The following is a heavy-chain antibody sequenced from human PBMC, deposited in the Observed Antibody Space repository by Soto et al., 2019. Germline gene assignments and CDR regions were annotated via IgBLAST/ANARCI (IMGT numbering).Heavy chain of an antibody. CDR3: AKSIAARYYYYGMDV. CDR2: ISYDGSNK. V-gene: IGHV3-30*18. D-gene: IGHD6-6*01. J-gene: IGHJ6*02. Sequence: QVQLVESGGGVVQPGRSLRLSCAASGFTFSSYGMHWVRQAPGKGLERVAVISYDGSNKYYADSVKGRFTISRDNSKNTLYLQMNSLRAADTAVYYCAKSIAARYYYYGMDVWGQGTTVTVSS. CDR1: GFTFSSYG.